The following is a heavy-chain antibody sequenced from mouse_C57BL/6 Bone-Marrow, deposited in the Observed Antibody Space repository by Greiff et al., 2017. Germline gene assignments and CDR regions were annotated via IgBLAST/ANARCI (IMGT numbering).Heavy chain of an antibody. D-gene: IGHD2-4*01. Sequence: VQLQQPGAELVMPGASVKLSCKASGYTFTSYWMHWVKQRPGQGLEWIGEIDPSDSYTNYNQKFKGKSTLTVDKSSRTAYMQLSSLTSEDSAVYYCARGTPYDYDNYWGQGTTLTVSS. CDR2: IDPSDSYT. V-gene: IGHV1-69*01. CDR1: GYTFTSYW. J-gene: IGHJ2*01. CDR3: ARGTPYDYDNY.